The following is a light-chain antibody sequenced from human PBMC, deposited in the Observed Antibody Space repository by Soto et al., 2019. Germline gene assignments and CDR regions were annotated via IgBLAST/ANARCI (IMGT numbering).Light chain of an antibody. Sequence: PMTQSPSSLSASLGDTVTITCQTSQDISNYLNWYQQRPGKAPQLMISGAPDLERGVPSRFSGGGSGTDFTFSISGLQPEDIATYYCQQYHGLPLTFGEGT. V-gene: IGKV1-33*01. CDR2: GAP. CDR1: QDISNY. J-gene: IGKJ4*01. CDR3: QQYHGLPLT.